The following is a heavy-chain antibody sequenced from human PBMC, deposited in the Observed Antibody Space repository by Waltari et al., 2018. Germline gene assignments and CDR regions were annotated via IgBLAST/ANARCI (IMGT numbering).Heavy chain of an antibody. CDR2: ISGSGGST. CDR3: AKCYYDSRNDY. CDR1: GFTFSSYA. V-gene: IGHV3-23*01. Sequence: EVQLLESGGGLVQPGGSLRLYCAASGFTFSSYAMSWVRQAPGEGLGWVSAISGSGGSTYYADSVKGRFTISRDNSKNTLYLQMNSLRAEDTAVYYCAKCYYDSRNDYWGQGTLVTVSS. D-gene: IGHD3-22*01. J-gene: IGHJ4*02.